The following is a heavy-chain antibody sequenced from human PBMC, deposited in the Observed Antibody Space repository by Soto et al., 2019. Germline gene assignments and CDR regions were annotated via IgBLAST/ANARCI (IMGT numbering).Heavy chain of an antibody. V-gene: IGHV1-69*13. CDR1: GGTFSSSS. J-gene: IGHJ5*02. CDR3: ARPIRYYNERGGQPAWFDP. Sequence: ASVKVSCKDSGGTFSSSSISWVRQAPGQGLERMGGIIPIFGTANYTQKFQGRVTITADESTSTAYMELSSLSSDDTAFYYFARPIRYYNERGGQPAWFDPWGQVTLVIVST. CDR2: IIPIFGTA. D-gene: IGHD3-22*01.